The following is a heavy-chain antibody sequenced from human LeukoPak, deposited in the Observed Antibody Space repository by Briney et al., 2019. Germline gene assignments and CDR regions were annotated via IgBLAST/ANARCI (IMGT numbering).Heavy chain of an antibody. Sequence: GGSLRLSCAASGFTFSSFAMSWVRQAPGKGLEWVAVIWYDGNNKYYADFVKGRFTISRDNSKNTLYLQLNSLRAEDTAVYNCARDRGSREDGMDVWGQGTTVTVSS. D-gene: IGHD1-26*01. J-gene: IGHJ6*02. V-gene: IGHV3-33*08. CDR2: IWYDGNNK. CDR3: ARDRGSREDGMDV. CDR1: GFTFSSFA.